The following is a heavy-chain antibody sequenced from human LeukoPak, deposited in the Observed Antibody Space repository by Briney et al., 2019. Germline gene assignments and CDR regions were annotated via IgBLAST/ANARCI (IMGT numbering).Heavy chain of an antibody. CDR1: GFTFSSYA. D-gene: IGHD3-10*01. J-gene: IGHJ4*02. Sequence: GGSLRLSCAGSGFTFSSYAMSWVRQAPGKGLEWVSGISNSGGSTYYADSVKGRFTISRDNAKNSLYLQMNSLRAEDTAFYYCAKDNRLYYGSGSYLLADYWGQGTLVTVSS. V-gene: IGHV3-23*01. CDR3: AKDNRLYYGSGSYLLADY. CDR2: ISNSGGST.